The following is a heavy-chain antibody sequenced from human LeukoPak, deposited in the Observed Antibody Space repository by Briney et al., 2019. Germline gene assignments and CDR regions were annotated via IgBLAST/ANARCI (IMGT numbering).Heavy chain of an antibody. Sequence: GGSLRLSCAASGFTFSSYDMSWVRQAPGEGLEWVSAISGSGGSTYYADSVKGRFTISRDNSRNTLYLQMNSLTAEDTAVYFCAKDQSSGTYYDYWGQGTLVTVSS. CDR2: ISGSGGST. CDR3: AKDQSSGTYYDY. V-gene: IGHV3-23*01. D-gene: IGHD1-26*01. CDR1: GFTFSSYD. J-gene: IGHJ4*02.